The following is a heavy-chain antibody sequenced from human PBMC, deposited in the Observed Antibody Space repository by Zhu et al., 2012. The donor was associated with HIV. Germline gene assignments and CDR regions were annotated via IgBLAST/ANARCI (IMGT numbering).Heavy chain of an antibody. CDR1: GGSISRHF. V-gene: IGHV4-59*11. CDR2: IYYSGST. CDR3: ARGHHSCSSSGCSVAFDY. J-gene: IGHJ4*02. D-gene: IGHD2-2*01. Sequence: QVQLQESGPGLVKPSETLSLTCTVSGGSISRHFWSWIRQPPGKGLAWIGYIYYSGSTNYNPSLKSRVTISVDTSKNQFSLKLSSVTAADTAVYYCARGHHSCSSSGCSVAFDYVGPGNPGHRLL.